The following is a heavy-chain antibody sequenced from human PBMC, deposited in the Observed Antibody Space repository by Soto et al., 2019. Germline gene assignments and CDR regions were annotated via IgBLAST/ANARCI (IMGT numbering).Heavy chain of an antibody. V-gene: IGHV1-2*02. Sequence: QAQLLQSGTEVKKPGASLKVSYKASGYTFTGYYIHWVRQAPGQGLEWMGWISPKSGGTNYAQRFQGRVAMTRDTSISTAYLDLSSLNSDVTAVYYCAASEAADSFDVWGQGTMVTVSS. CDR2: ISPKSGGT. CDR3: AASEAADSFDV. CDR1: GYTFTGYY. D-gene: IGHD6-13*01. J-gene: IGHJ3*01.